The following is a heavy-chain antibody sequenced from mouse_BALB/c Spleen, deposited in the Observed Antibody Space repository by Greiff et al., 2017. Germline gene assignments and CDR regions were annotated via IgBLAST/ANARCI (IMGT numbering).Heavy chain of an antibody. CDR1: GFTFTDYY. V-gene: IGHV7-3*02. J-gene: IGHJ1*01. CDR3: ARLWLRQYFDV. CDR2: IRNKANGYTT. D-gene: IGHD2-2*01. Sequence: EVKVEESGGGLVQPGGSLRLSCATSGFTFTDYYMSWVRQPPGKALEWLGFIRNKANGYTTEYSASVKGRFTISRDNSQSILYLQMNTLRAEDSATYYCARLWLRQYFDVWGAGTTVTVSS.